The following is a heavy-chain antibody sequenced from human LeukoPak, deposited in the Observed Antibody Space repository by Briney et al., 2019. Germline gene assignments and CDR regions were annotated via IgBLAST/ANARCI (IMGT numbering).Heavy chain of an antibody. CDR3: ARDLRRGVAGSPSYYGLDV. J-gene: IGHJ6*02. V-gene: IGHV3-30-3*01. CDR2: ISYDGSNK. CDR1: GFTFSSYA. D-gene: IGHD6-19*01. Sequence: GGSLRLSCAASGFTFSSYAMHWVRQAPGKGLEWVAVISYDGSNKYYADSVKGRFTISRDNAKNTLYLQMNSLRAEDTAVYYCARDLRRGVAGSPSYYGLDVWGHGTTVTVSS.